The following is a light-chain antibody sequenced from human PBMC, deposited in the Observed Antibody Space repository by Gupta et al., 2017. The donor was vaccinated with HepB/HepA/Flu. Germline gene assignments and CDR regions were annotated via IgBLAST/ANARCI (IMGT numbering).Light chain of an antibody. Sequence: DIQMTQSPSSLSASVGDRVTITCRASQDISNYLAWYQQKPGKVPKLLIYSASTLQSGVPSRFSGGGSGTDFTLTISSLQPEDIATYYCQKYNNVPWTFGQGTKVEIK. J-gene: IGKJ1*01. V-gene: IGKV1-27*01. CDR3: QKYNNVPWT. CDR1: QDISNY. CDR2: SAS.